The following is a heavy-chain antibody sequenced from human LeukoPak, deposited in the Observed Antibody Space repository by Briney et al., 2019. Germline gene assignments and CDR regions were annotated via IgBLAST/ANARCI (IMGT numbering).Heavy chain of an antibody. Sequence: SETLSLTCAVYGGSFSGYYWSWIRQPPGKGLEWIGEINHSGSTNYNPPLKSRVTISVDTSKNQFSLKLSSVTAADTAVYYCAGRSTTLYYWGQGTLVTVSS. CDR1: GGSFSGYY. D-gene: IGHD2-2*02. V-gene: IGHV4-34*01. CDR2: INHSGST. J-gene: IGHJ4*02. CDR3: AGRSTTLYY.